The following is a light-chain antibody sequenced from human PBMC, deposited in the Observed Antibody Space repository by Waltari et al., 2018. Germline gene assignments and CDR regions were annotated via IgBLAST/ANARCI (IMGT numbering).Light chain of an antibody. CDR2: LGS. CDR1: QSLLHSTGYDS. J-gene: IGKJ5*01. Sequence: DIVMTQSPLSLPVTPGEPASISCRSSQSLLHSTGYDSLDWYLQKPGQSPQLLIFLGSHRASGVPDRFSGSASGTDFTLKISRVEAEDVGVFYCMQTLRTPITFGQGTRLEIK. V-gene: IGKV2-28*01. CDR3: MQTLRTPIT.